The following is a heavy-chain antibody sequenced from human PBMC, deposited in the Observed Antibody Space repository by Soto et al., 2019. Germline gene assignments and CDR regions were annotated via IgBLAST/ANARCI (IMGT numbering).Heavy chain of an antibody. J-gene: IGHJ4*02. V-gene: IGHV4-61*01. Sequence: QVQLQESGPGLVKPSETLSLTCTVSGGSVSSGSYYWSWIRQPPGKGLEWIGYIYYSGSTNYNPSLKSRVTISVDTSKNQFSLKLSSVTAADTAVYYCARASIVATIAGIFWYWGQGTLVTVSS. D-gene: IGHD5-12*01. CDR3: ARASIVATIAGIFWY. CDR1: GGSVSSGSYY. CDR2: IYYSGST.